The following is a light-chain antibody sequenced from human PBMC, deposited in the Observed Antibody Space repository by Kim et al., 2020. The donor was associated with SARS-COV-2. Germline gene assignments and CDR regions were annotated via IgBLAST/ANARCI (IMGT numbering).Light chain of an antibody. Sequence: SASVGDRVTITCQASQDISNYLNWYQQKPGKAPKLLIYDASNLETGVPSRFSGSGSGTDFTFTISSLQPEDIATYYCQQYDNLPFFGQGTRLEIK. CDR1: QDISNY. V-gene: IGKV1-33*01. CDR3: QQYDNLPF. J-gene: IGKJ5*01. CDR2: DAS.